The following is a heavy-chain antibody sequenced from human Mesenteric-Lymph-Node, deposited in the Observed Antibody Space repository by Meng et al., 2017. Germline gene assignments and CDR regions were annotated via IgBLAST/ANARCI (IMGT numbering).Heavy chain of an antibody. CDR1: EYTFTSYD. CDR2: IIPIFGTA. CDR3: ARAGELVVTALFDP. V-gene: IGHV1-69*06. Sequence: VQVVRSGAEVNKPGASVKVSFKASEYTFTSYDINWVRQATGQGLEWMGGIIPIFGTANYAQKFQGRVTITADKSTSTAYMELSSLRSEDTAVYYCARAGELVVTALFDPWGQGTLVTVSS. D-gene: IGHD2-21*02. J-gene: IGHJ5*02.